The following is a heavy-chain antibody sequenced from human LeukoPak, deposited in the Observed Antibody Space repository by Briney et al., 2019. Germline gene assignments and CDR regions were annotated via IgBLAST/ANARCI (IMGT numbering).Heavy chain of an antibody. Sequence: VASVKVSCKASGYTFTGYNMHWVRQAPEQGLEWMGWINPNSGGTNYAQKFQGRVTMTRDTSISTAYMELSRLRSDDTAVYYCARTQPYYDFWSGYYSYYYYYYMDVWGKGTTVTVSS. D-gene: IGHD3-3*01. V-gene: IGHV1-2*02. J-gene: IGHJ6*03. CDR2: INPNSGGT. CDR3: ARTQPYYDFWSGYYSYYYYYYMDV. CDR1: GYTFTGYN.